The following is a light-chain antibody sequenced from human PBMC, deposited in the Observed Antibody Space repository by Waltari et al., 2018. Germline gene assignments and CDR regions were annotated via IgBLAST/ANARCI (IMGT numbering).Light chain of an antibody. J-gene: IGKJ4*01. CDR2: GAS. Sequence: IVLTRSPGTLSLSPGERATLSCRASQSVSNTSLAWYQRKPGQAPRLLIYGASSRATGIPDRFSGSGSGTEFTLTINALEPEDSAVYFCQQYNYSPLTFGGGTRVEIK. V-gene: IGKV3-20*01. CDR1: QSVSNTS. CDR3: QQYNYSPLT.